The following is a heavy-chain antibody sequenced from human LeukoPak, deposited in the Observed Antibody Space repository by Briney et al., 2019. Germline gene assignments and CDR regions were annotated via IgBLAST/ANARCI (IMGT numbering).Heavy chain of an antibody. CDR3: XXXXXXXXXXXWGSYRNYYFDY. D-gene: IGHD3-16*02. Sequence: GGSLRLSCAASGFTFSSYSMNWVRQAPGKGLEWVSSISSSSSYIYYADSVKGRFTISRDNAKNSLYLQMNSLRAEDTAVYYXXXXXXXXXXXXWGSYRNYYFDYWGQGTLVTVSS. J-gene: IGHJ4*02. CDR1: GFTFSSYS. CDR2: ISSSSSYI. V-gene: IGHV3-21*01.